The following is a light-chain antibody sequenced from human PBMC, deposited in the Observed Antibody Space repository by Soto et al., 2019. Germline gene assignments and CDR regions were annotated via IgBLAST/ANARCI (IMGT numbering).Light chain of an antibody. J-gene: IGKJ2*01. CDR1: QSISTW. V-gene: IGKV1-5*03. Sequence: DIQMTQSPSTLSASVGDTVTITCRASQSISTWLAWYQQKPGQALKLLIHKASTLEIGVPSRFSGSGSGTEFTLTISSLQPDDFATFYCQQYDRFPYTFGQGTNLEIK. CDR3: QQYDRFPYT. CDR2: KAS.